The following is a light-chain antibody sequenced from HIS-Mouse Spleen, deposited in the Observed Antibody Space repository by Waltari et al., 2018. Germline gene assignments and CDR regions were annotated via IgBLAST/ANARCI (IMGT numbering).Light chain of an antibody. CDR3: SSYTSSSTRV. J-gene: IGLJ3*02. V-gene: IGLV2-14*03. CDR2: DVS. Sequence: QSALTQPASVSGSPGQSITISCTGTTSDVGVSNYVSWYQQHPCKAPKLKIYDVSNRPSGVSNRFSGSKSGNTASLTISGLQAEDEADYYCSSYTSSSTRVFGGGTKLTVL. CDR1: TSDVGVSNY.